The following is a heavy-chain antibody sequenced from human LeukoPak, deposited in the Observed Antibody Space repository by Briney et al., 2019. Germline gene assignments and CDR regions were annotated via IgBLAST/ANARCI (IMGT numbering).Heavy chain of an antibody. Sequence: ASVKVSCKTSGYSFTDYYMHWVRQAPGQGLEWMGWINPSSGGTSAAQKFQGRVTMTRDTSITTVYMEVSWLTSDDTAIYYCARADRLHGGPYLIGPWGQGTLVTVSS. V-gene: IGHV1-2*02. CDR2: INPSSGGT. J-gene: IGHJ5*02. CDR1: GYSFTDYY. CDR3: ARADRLHGGPYLIGP. D-gene: IGHD2-21*01.